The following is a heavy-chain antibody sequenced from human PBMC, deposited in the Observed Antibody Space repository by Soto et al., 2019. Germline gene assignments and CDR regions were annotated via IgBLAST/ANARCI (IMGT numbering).Heavy chain of an antibody. CDR1: GYTFTSYD. V-gene: IGHV1-8*01. J-gene: IGHJ5*02. CDR2: MNPNSGNT. Sequence: QVQLVQSGAEVKKPGASVKVSCKASGYTFTSYDINWVRQATGQGLEWMGWMNPNSGNTGYAQKFQGRVTMTRNTSISTAYMELISLISEVTALYYCASESSAAGTWRFDPWGQGTLVTVSS. D-gene: IGHD6-13*01. CDR3: ASESSAAGTWRFDP.